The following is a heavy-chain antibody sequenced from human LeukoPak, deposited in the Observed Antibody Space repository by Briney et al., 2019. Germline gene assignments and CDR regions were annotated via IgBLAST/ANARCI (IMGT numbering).Heavy chain of an antibody. D-gene: IGHD5-18*01. Sequence: SETLSLTCAVYGGSFSGYYWSWIRQPPGKGLEWIGEINHSGSTNYNPSLKSRVTISVDTSKNQFSLKLSSVTAADTAVYYCASTPGYSYGTYYFDYWGQETLVTVSS. J-gene: IGHJ4*02. V-gene: IGHV4-34*01. CDR1: GGSFSGYY. CDR2: INHSGST. CDR3: ASTPGYSYGTYYFDY.